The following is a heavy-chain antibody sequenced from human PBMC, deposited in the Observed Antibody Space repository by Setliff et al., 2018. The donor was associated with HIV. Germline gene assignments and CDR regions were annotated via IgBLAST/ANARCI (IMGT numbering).Heavy chain of an antibody. J-gene: IGHJ4*02. D-gene: IGHD1-20*01. CDR2: IYYSGST. V-gene: IGHV4-39*07. Sequence: SETLSLTCTVSGGSISSSNYYWGWIRQPPGKGLEWIGSIYYSGSTYYNPSLKSRVTMSVDTSKNQFSLKLSSVTAADTAVYYCARTLTGTTTGVDCWGQGTLVTVSS. CDR1: GGSISSSNYY. CDR3: ARTLTGTTTGVDC.